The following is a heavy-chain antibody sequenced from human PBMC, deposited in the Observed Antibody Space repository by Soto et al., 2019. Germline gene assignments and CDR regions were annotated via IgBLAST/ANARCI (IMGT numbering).Heavy chain of an antibody. CDR2: IIPIFGTA. D-gene: IGHD2-2*01. J-gene: IGHJ4*02. V-gene: IGHV1-69*13. CDR3: ARGYPVVGLDY. Sequence: SVKVSCKASGGTFSSYAISWVRQAPGQGLEWMGGIIPIFGTANYAQKFQGRVTITADESTSTAYMELSSLRSDDTAVIFCARGYPVVGLDYWGQGTLVTVSS. CDR1: GGTFSSYA.